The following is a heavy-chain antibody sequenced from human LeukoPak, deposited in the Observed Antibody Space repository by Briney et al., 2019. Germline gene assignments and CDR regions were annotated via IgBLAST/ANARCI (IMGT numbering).Heavy chain of an antibody. CDR1: GFTFSRYS. J-gene: IGHJ6*03. CDR3: ARSIVDYYYMDV. V-gene: IGHV3-21*01. CDR2: ISSRSSYI. Sequence: NSGGSLRLSCAASGFTFSRYSMNWVRQAPGKGLEWVSSISSRSSYIYYADSVKGRFTISRDNAKNSLYLQMNSLRAEDTAVYYCARSIVDYYYMDVWGKGTTVTVSS. D-gene: IGHD3-16*02.